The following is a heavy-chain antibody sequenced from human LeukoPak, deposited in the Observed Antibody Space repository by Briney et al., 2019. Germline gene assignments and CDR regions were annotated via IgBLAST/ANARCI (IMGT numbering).Heavy chain of an antibody. CDR1: GFTFSSYA. J-gene: IGHJ5*02. Sequence: GCLRLSCAASGFTFSSYAMSCVRQAPGKGLGWGSAISGSVGTTYYADSVKSRFTISRDNSKSTLFLRMNSLRAEDTALYYCAKGGHYSNLPFDPWGQRTLVTVSS. CDR3: AKGGHYSNLPFDP. D-gene: IGHD4-11*01. V-gene: IGHV3-23*01. CDR2: ISGSVGTT.